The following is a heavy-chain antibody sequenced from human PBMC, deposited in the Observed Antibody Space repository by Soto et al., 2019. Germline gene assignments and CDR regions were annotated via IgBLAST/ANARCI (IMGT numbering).Heavy chain of an antibody. D-gene: IGHD6-19*01. V-gene: IGHV1-24*01. CDR3: ATDQSSGWEPEFDY. Sequence: AXVKVSCKVSEYTLTELSMHWVRQAPGKGLEWMGGFDPEDGETIYAQKFQGRVTMTEDTSTDTAYMELSSLRSEDTAVYYCATDQSSGWEPEFDYSGQGSLVTVSS. CDR2: FDPEDGET. J-gene: IGHJ4*02. CDR1: EYTLTELS.